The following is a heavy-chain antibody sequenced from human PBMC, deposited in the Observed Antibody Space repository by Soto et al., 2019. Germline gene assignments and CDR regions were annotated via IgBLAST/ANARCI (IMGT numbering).Heavy chain of an antibody. Sequence: QVQLQESGPGLVKPSQTLSLACSVSGASINSGGYFWSWIRQLPGKRLEWIGYIHYSGSTYYNPSLKSRVVMSMDTSKNDFSLKLSSVTAADTAVFYCARGFVETAMAFDYWGQGALVTVSS. CDR2: IHYSGST. CDR3: ARGFVETAMAFDY. J-gene: IGHJ4*02. D-gene: IGHD5-18*01. V-gene: IGHV4-31*03. CDR1: GASINSGGYF.